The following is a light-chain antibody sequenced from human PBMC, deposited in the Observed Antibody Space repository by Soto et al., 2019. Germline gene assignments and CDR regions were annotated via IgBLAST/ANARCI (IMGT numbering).Light chain of an antibody. V-gene: IGKV1-5*03. J-gene: IGKJ3*01. CDR2: TAS. Sequence: DIQMTQSPSTLSASVGDRVTITCRASQSIKNWLAWYQQKPGEAPKLLIYTASTLESGVPSRFSGSGSGTEFTLTISCLQPDDVATYHCQQYNSYSPVTFGPGTKVDIK. CDR1: QSIKNW. CDR3: QQYNSYSPVT.